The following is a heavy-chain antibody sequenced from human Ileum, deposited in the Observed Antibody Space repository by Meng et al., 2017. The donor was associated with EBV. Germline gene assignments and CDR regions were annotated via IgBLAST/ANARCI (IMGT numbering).Heavy chain of an antibody. CDR3: ARNVPGTSAYYD. J-gene: IGHJ4*02. CDR2: IYYSGST. Sequence: AQLQESAPALVRPSVSLSLTCAVSGYSISSTKWMGWIRQPPGKGLEWIGCIYYSGSTSYNPSLKSRVTMSVDTSKNQFSLNLNSVTAVDTAVYYCARNVPGTSAYYDWGQGTLVTVSS. V-gene: IGHV4-28*01. CDR1: GYSISSTKW. D-gene: IGHD3-22*01.